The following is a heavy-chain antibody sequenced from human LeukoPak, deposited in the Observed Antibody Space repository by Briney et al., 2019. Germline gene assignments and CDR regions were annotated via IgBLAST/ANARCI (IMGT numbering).Heavy chain of an antibody. CDR2: ISYDGSNK. CDR3: ARVATMDFDY. Sequence: GRSLRLSCAASGFTFSSYAMHWVRQAPGKGLEWVAVISYDGSNKYYADSVKGRFTISRDNSKNTLYLQMNSLRTEDTAVYYCARVATMDFDYWGQGTLVTVSS. V-gene: IGHV3-30-3*01. J-gene: IGHJ4*02. D-gene: IGHD5-12*01. CDR1: GFTFSSYA.